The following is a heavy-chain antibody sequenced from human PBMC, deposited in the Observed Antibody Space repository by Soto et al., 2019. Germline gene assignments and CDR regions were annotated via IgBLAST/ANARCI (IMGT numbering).Heavy chain of an antibody. D-gene: IGHD3-9*01. Sequence: PGGSLRLSCAASGFTFSSYAMSWVRQAPGKGLEWVSSISGSGGSIYYADSVKGRFTISRDNSKNTLSLQMNSLRAEDTAVYYCAFDILTGYPYMDVWGKGTTVTVSS. V-gene: IGHV3-23*01. J-gene: IGHJ6*03. CDR1: GFTFSSYA. CDR2: ISGSGGSI. CDR3: AFDILTGYPYMDV.